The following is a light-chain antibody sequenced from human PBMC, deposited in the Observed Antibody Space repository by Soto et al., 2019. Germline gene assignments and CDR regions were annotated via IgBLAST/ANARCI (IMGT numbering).Light chain of an antibody. CDR1: QSVSSS. CDR2: GAS. J-gene: IGKJ4*01. CDR3: QQYNNWPPLT. Sequence: EIVMTQSPATLSVSPGERATLSCRASQSVSSSLAWYQQKPGQAPRLLIYGASTRATGIPARFSGSGSGTEFTLTLSSRQSEDFAVYYCQQYNNWPPLTFGGGTKVEIK. V-gene: IGKV3-15*01.